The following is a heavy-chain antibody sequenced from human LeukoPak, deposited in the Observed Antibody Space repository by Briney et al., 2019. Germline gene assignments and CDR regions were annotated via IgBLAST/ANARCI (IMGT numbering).Heavy chain of an antibody. CDR2: IIPIFGIA. CDR3: ARVPHYYDSSGYYPFDY. Sequence: SVKVSCKASGGTFSSYAISWVRQAPGQGLERMGRIIPIFGIANYAQKFQGRVTITADKSTSTAYMELSSLRSEDTAVYYCARVPHYYDSSGYYPFDYWGQGTLVTVSS. V-gene: IGHV1-69*04. J-gene: IGHJ4*02. D-gene: IGHD3-22*01. CDR1: GGTFSSYA.